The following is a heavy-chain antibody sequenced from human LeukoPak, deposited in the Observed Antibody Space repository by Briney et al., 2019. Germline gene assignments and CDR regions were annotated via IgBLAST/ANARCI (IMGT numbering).Heavy chain of an antibody. CDR1: GFTFSAYA. Sequence: PGGSLRLSCEASGFTFSAYAMTWVRQAPGKGLEWVSSIGSDNKPHCSESVKGRFAISRDNSKSMLFLQLNSLRAEDTALYVAMDVWGQGTTVTVSS. CDR3: MDV. CDR2: IGSDNKP. V-gene: IGHV3-23*05. J-gene: IGHJ6*02. D-gene: IGHD5-12*01.